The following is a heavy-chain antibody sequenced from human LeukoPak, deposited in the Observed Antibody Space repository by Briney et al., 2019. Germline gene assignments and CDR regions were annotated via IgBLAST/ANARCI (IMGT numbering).Heavy chain of an antibody. CDR2: LCYGGNT. D-gene: IGHD2-21*01. V-gene: IGHV4-39*01. J-gene: IGHJ4*02. Sequence: PSETLSLTCSVSGASISRGTYYWAWIRQPPGKGLEWIGSLCYGGNTHYNPSLESRVAISVDTSRNHLSVRLTSVTAADTAVYYCARHVVGPGYSSIPNLDYWGQGTQVTVSS. CDR1: GASISRGTYY. CDR3: ARHVVGPGYSSIPNLDY.